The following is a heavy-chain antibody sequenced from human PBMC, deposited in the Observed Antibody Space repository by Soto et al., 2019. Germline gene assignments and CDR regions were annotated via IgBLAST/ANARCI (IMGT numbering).Heavy chain of an antibody. CDR3: AADDSGSSRWAGRKIDY. J-gene: IGHJ4*02. CDR2: IVVGSGNT. D-gene: IGHD1-26*01. V-gene: IGHV1-58*01. CDR1: GFTFTSSA. Sequence: ASVKVSCKASGFTFTSSAVQWVRHARGQRLEWIGWIVVGSGNTNYAQKFQERVTITRDMSTSTAYMELSSLRSEDTAVYYCAADDSGSSRWAGRKIDYWGQGTLVTVSS.